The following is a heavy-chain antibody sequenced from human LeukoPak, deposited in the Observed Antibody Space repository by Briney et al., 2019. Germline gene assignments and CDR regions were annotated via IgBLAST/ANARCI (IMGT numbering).Heavy chain of an antibody. CDR2: IYSGGST. V-gene: IGHV3-53*01. Sequence: PGGSLRLSCAASGFTVSSNYMSWVRQAPGKGLEWVSVIYSGGSTYYADSVKGRFTISRHNSKNTLFLQMNTLRAEDTAVYYCARDGTSSGWSFDYWGRGTLVTVSS. CDR3: ARDGTSSGWSFDY. J-gene: IGHJ4*02. D-gene: IGHD6-19*01. CDR1: GFTVSSNY.